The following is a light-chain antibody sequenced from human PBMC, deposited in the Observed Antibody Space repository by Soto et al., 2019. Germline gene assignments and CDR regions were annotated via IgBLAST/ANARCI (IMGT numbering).Light chain of an antibody. CDR3: QQHSNLPYT. Sequence: EIVLTQSPATLSLSPGKRATLSCRASQTISNNYLAWYQQKPGQAPRLLIYGASSRATGIPDRFSGGGSGTDFTLTIRRLEPEDFALYSCQQHSNLPYTFGQGTKLEIK. CDR1: QTISNNY. J-gene: IGKJ2*01. CDR2: GAS. V-gene: IGKV3-20*01.